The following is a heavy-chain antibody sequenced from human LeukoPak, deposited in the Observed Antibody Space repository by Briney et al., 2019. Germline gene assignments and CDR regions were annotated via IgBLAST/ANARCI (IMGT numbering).Heavy chain of an antibody. D-gene: IGHD4-17*01. CDR3: ARENDYGVLGRRGVFDY. J-gene: IGHJ4*02. CDR1: GFTFSDYY. V-gene: IGHV3-11*06. CDR2: ISSSSSYT. Sequence: PGGSLTLSCAASGFTFSDYYMSWIRKAPGKGLELISYISSSSSYTNYADSVKGRFTISKDNDKNSQYLQMNSLRAEDTAVYYRARENDYGVLGRRGVFDYWGQGTLVTVSS.